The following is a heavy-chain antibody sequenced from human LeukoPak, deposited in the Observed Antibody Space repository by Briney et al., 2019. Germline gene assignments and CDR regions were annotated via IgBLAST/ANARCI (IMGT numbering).Heavy chain of an antibody. V-gene: IGHV3-48*03. Sequence: PGGSLRLSCAASGFTFSSYEMNWVRQAPGKGLEWVSYISSSGSTIYYADSVKGRFTISRDNSKNTLYLQMNSLRAEDTAVYYCATGSHGELVLDYWGQGTLVTVSS. CDR1: GFTFSSYE. J-gene: IGHJ4*02. D-gene: IGHD6-6*01. CDR2: ISSSGSTI. CDR3: ATGSHGELVLDY.